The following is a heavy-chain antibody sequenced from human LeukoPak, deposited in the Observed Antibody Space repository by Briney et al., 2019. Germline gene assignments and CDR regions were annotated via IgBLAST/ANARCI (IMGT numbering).Heavy chain of an antibody. J-gene: IGHJ4*02. CDR3: ARVSGYGGNSGV. V-gene: IGHV4-59*01. CDR2: IYYSGST. D-gene: IGHD4-23*01. CDR1: GGSISSYY. Sequence: SETLSLTCTVSGGSISSYYWSWVRQPAGKGLEWIGYIYYSGSTNYNPSLKSRVTISVDASKNQFSLNLASVIAADTAVYYCARVSGYGGNSGVWGQGTLVTVSS.